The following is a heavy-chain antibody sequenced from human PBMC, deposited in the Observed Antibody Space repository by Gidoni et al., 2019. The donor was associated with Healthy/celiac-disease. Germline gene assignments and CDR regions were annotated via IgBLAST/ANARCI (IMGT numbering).Heavy chain of an antibody. CDR3: ARTVAGRPRTLDY. Sequence: QVQLQESGPALVTPSQTLSPTCTVPGGSISSGGYYWSWIRQHPGKGLEWIGYIYYSGSTYYNPSLKSRVTISVDTSKNQFSLKLSSVTAADTAVYYCARTVAGRPRTLDYWGQGTLVTVSS. J-gene: IGHJ4*02. CDR2: IYYSGST. D-gene: IGHD6-19*01. V-gene: IGHV4-31*03. CDR1: GGSISSGGYY.